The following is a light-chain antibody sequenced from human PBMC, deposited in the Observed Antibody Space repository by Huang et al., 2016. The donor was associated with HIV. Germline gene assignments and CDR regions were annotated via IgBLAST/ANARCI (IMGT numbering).Light chain of an antibody. CDR1: QSINNNY. CDR3: QHYGTSPQT. J-gene: IGKJ2*01. V-gene: IGKV3-20*01. CDR2: VAS. Sequence: EIVLTQSPGTLSLSPGEGATLSCRASQSINNNYLAWFKQKPGQPPRLLIYVASSRATGVPDRCTGSGSGTDFNLTISRLETEDFAMYFCQHYGTSPQTFGQGTKLEIK.